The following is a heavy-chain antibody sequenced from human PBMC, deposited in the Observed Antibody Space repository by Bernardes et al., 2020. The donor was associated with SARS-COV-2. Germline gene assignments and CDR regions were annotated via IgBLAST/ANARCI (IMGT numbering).Heavy chain of an antibody. J-gene: IGHJ4*02. CDR2: ISYDGSNK. V-gene: IGHV3-30*04. CDR1: GFTFSSYA. D-gene: IGHD5-12*01. Sequence: GGSLRLSCAASGFTFSSYAMHWVRQAPGKGLEWVAVISYDGSNKYYADSVKGRFTISRDNSKNTLYLQMNSLRAEDTAVYYCARAGVIVATIFYWGQGTLVTVSS. CDR3: ARAGVIVATIFY.